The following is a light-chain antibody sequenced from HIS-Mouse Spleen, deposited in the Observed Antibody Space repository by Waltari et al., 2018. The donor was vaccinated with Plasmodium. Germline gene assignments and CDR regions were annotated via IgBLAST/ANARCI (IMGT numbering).Light chain of an antibody. CDR2: DVS. V-gene: IGLV2-11*01. Sequence: QSALTQPRSVSGSPGPSVTISCTVTSSDVGSYNYVSWYQQHPGKAPKLMIYDVSKRPSGVPDRFSGSKSGNTASLTISGLQAEDEADYYCCSYAGSYTYVFGTGTKVTVL. CDR1: SSDVGSYNY. J-gene: IGLJ1*01. CDR3: CSYAGSYTYV.